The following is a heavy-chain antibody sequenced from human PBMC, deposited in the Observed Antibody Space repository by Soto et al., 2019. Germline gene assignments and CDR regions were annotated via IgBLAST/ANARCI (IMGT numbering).Heavy chain of an antibody. V-gene: IGHV1-46*01. D-gene: IGHD6-6*01. CDR2: INPSGGST. CDR1: GYTFTTYY. J-gene: IGHJ4*02. CDR3: ARDVGMASRPYLDY. Sequence: VKVSCKASGYTFTTYYMYWVRQAPGQGLEWMGIINPSGGSTSFAQKFQGRVTMTRDTSTSTVYMELISLTSEDTAVYYCARDVGMASRPYLDYWGQGTLVTVSS.